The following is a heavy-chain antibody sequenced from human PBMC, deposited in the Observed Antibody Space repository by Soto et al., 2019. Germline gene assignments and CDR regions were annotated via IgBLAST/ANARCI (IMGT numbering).Heavy chain of an antibody. D-gene: IGHD3-3*01. CDR1: GGSFSGYY. CDR3: ARVPYYDFWSGYYDSYYYYYYGMDV. Sequence: SETLSLTCAVYGGSFSGYYWSWIRQPPGKGLEWIGEINHSGSTNYNPSLKSRVTISVDTSKNQFSLKLSSVTAADTAVYYCARVPYYDFWSGYYDSYYYYYYGMDVWGQGTTVTVSS. J-gene: IGHJ6*02. V-gene: IGHV4-34*01. CDR2: INHSGST.